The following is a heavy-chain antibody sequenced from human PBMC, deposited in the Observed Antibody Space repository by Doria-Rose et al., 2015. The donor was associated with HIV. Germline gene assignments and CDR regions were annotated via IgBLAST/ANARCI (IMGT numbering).Heavy chain of an antibody. CDR1: GGSISSGSYY. Sequence: VQLVESGPGLVKPSQTLSLTCTVSGGSISSGSYYWSWIRQPAGKGLEWIGRIYTRGNTKYNPPHKSRPPIPIDTSKNHFPRNLISVTAADTAVYYCAREGFSSGSYQVPYFDFWGQGTLVTVSS. V-gene: IGHV4-61*02. D-gene: IGHD6-19*01. CDR3: AREGFSSGSYQVPYFDF. CDR2: IYTRGNT. J-gene: IGHJ4*02.